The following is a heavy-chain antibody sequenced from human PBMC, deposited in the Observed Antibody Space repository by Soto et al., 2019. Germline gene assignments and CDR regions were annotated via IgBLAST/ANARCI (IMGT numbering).Heavy chain of an antibody. CDR2: ISSSGSTI. V-gene: IGHV3-11*01. J-gene: IGHJ4*02. CDR3: ARVYNLGEFDY. CDR1: GFTFSDYY. D-gene: IGHD3-16*01. Sequence: GSLSLSCAASGFTFSDYYMSWIRQAPGKGLEWVSYISSSGSTIYYADSVKGRFTISRDNAKNSLYLQMNSLRAEDTAVYYCARVYNLGEFDYWGQGTLVTVSS.